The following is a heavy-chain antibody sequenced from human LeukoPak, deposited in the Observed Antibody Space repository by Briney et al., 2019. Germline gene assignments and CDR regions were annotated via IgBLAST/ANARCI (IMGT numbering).Heavy chain of an antibody. D-gene: IGHD3-16*01. CDR2: IKEDESAK. Sequence: PGGSLRLSCVASGFIVTDHWMSWVRQPPGKGLDWVANIKEDESAKFYADSVRGRFTISRDNAKNSVYLEMNNLRVEDTAVYYCARAVDVADYWGRGTLVTVSS. V-gene: IGHV3-7*01. CDR1: GFIVTDHW. CDR3: ARAVDVADY. J-gene: IGHJ4*02.